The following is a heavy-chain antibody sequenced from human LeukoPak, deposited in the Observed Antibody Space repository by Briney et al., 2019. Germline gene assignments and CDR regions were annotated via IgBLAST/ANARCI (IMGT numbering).Heavy chain of an antibody. CDR2: ISGSGGST. V-gene: IGHV3-23*01. D-gene: IGHD3-3*02. CDR3: AKHFWSGYYPYFDY. CDR1: GFTFSRYA. J-gene: IGHJ4*02. Sequence: GGSLRLSCPASGFTFSRYAMNWVRQPPGKGLDWVSPISGSGGSTNYAASVKGRFTISRDNSKNTLYLQMNSLRAEDTAVYYCAKHFWSGYYPYFDYWGQGTQVTVSS.